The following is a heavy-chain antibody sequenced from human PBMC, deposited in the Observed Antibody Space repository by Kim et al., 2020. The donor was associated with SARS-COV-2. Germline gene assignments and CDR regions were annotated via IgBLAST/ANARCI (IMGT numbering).Heavy chain of an antibody. CDR2: IYYSGST. Sequence: SETLSLTCTVSGGSISSYYWSWIRQPPGKGLEWIGYIYYSGSTNYNPSLKSRVTISVDTSKNQFSLKLSSVTAADTAVYYCARLLEARGYIYYWGQGTL. CDR1: GGSISSYY. V-gene: IGHV4-59*08. D-gene: IGHD6-13*01. J-gene: IGHJ4*02. CDR3: ARLLEARGYIYY.